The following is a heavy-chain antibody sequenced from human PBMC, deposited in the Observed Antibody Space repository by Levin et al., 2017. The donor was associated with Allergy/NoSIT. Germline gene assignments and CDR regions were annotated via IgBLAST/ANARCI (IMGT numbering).Heavy chain of an antibody. CDR2: ISYDGNIK. CDR1: GFTFRSYA. CDR3: GRDFSENYSIDY. J-gene: IGHJ4*02. D-gene: IGHD1-26*01. V-gene: IGHV3-30-3*01. Sequence: GESLKISSAASGFTFRSYAMHWVRQAPGKGLEWVAFISYDGNIKYYADSVKGRFTISRDDSKNTVYLQMHSLRVEDTAVYYCGRDFSENYSIDYWGQGTLVTVSS.